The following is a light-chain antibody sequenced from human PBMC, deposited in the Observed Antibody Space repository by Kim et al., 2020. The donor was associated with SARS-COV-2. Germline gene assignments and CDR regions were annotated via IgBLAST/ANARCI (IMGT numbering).Light chain of an antibody. CDR2: AVS. V-gene: IGKV1-39*01. J-gene: IGKJ2*03. Sequence: SASVGKRVTITCRASQNVSPSLNWYQHQPGKAPKLLIYAVSSLQSGVPSSFSGSGSGTDFTLTISNLQPEDFALYYCQQSHGFPYSFGQGTKLEI. CDR3: QQSHGFPYS. CDR1: QNVSPS.